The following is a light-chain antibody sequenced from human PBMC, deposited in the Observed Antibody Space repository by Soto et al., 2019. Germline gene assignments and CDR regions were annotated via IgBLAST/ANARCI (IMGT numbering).Light chain of an antibody. CDR2: DYN. J-gene: IGLJ3*02. Sequence: QSVLTQPPSGAAAPGQKVPISCSGSSSNIGNNYISWYQQFPGTAPKLLIYDYNKRPSGIPNRFSGSKSGTSATLGITGLQTGDEADYYCGRWDSSLSAGVFGGGTKLTVL. CDR3: GRWDSSLSAGV. V-gene: IGLV1-51*01. CDR1: SSNIGNNY.